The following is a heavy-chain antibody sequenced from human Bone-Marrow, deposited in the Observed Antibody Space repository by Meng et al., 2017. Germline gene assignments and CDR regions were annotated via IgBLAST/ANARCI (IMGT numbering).Heavy chain of an antibody. V-gene: IGHV1-69*13. Sequence: SVKVSCKASGGTFSSYAISWVRQAPGQGLEWMGGIIPIFGTANYAQKFQGRVTITADESTSTVYMELSSLRSEDTAVYYCARDPARNAIRLIRIAAAGTGAFDIWGQGTMVTVSS. CDR2: IIPIFGTA. CDR1: GGTFSSYA. J-gene: IGHJ3*02. D-gene: IGHD6-13*01. CDR3: ARDPARNAIRLIRIAAAGTGAFDI.